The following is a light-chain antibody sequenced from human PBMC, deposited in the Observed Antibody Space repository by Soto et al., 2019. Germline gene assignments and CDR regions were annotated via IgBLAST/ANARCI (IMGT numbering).Light chain of an antibody. Sequence: EIVLTQSPGTLSLSPGERATLSCRASQSVSTNYLAWYQRKPGQAPRLLFYGASSRATDIPHRFSGSGSGTDFTLTITRLEPEDFAVYYCQQYGSSPPTFGQGTKVEVK. J-gene: IGKJ1*01. CDR3: QQYGSSPPT. V-gene: IGKV3-20*01. CDR2: GAS. CDR1: QSVSTNY.